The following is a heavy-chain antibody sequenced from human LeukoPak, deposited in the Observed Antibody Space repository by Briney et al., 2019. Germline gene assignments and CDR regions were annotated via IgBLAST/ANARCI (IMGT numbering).Heavy chain of an antibody. V-gene: IGHV3-7*03. CDR1: GFTFSGFW. CDR2: INSDGSEG. Sequence: GGSLRLSCAVSGFTFSGFWMSWSRQAPGKGLEWVASINSDGSEGYYADVVKGRFTIPRDNAKNSLYLQINSLRAEDTAVYYCARSSYSSSSSVWGQGTMVTVSS. D-gene: IGHD6-6*01. J-gene: IGHJ3*01. CDR3: ARSSYSSSSSV.